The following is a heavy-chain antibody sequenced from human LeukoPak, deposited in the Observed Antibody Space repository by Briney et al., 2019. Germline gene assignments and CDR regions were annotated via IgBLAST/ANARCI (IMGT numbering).Heavy chain of an antibody. Sequence: GRSLRLSCAASGFTFSSYAMHWVRQAPGKGLEWVAVISYDGSNKYYADSVKGRFTISRDNSKNTLYLQMNSLRAEDTAVYYCARVAAVIQRGYYYGMDVWGKGTTVTVSS. CDR2: ISYDGSNK. D-gene: IGHD2-15*01. J-gene: IGHJ6*04. CDR1: GFTFSSYA. V-gene: IGHV3-30*04. CDR3: ARVAAVIQRGYYYGMDV.